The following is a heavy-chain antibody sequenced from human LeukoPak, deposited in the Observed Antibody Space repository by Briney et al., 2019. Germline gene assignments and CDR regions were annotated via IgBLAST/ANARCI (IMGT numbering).Heavy chain of an antibody. CDR2: INSDGSST. CDR3: TRGQPQWLVFNWFDH. Sequence: GGSLRLSCAASGFTFSTYWMHWVRQAPGRGLVWVSSINSDGSSTTYADSVKGRFTISRDNAKNTLYLQMNSLRAEDTAVYYCTRGQPQWLVFNWFDHWGQGTLVTVSS. CDR1: GFTFSTYW. V-gene: IGHV3-74*01. J-gene: IGHJ5*02. D-gene: IGHD6-19*01.